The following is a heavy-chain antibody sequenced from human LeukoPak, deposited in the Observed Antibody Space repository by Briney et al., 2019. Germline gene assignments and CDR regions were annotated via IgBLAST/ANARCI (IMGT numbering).Heavy chain of an antibody. D-gene: IGHD6-6*01. CDR3: ARDGRIAATDY. CDR1: GFTFSSYS. CDR2: ISSSSSTI. V-gene: IGHV3-48*04. J-gene: IGHJ4*02. Sequence: PGGSLRLSCAASGFTFSSYSMNWVRQAPGKGLEWVSYISSSSSTIYYADSVKGRFTISRDNAKNSLYLQMNSLRAEDTAVYYCARDGRIAATDYWGQGTLVTVSS.